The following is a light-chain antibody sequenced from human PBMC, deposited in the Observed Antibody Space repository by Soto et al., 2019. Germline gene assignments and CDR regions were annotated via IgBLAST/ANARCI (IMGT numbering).Light chain of an antibody. CDR2: NDD. V-gene: IGLV1-44*01. J-gene: IGLJ3*02. CDR3: STWDDSLNGWV. CDR1: ISNIGKDT. Sequence: QSVLTQPPSVSGTPGLRVNISCSGGISNIGKDTVNWYQQLTGTAPKLLMFNDDKRPAGVPDRFSGSRSGISASLAISGLQSDDEAVYFCSTWDDSLNGWVFGGGTKLTVL.